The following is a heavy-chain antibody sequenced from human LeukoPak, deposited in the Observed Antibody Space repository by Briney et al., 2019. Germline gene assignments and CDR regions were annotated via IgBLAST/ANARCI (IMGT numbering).Heavy chain of an antibody. D-gene: IGHD3-3*01. J-gene: IGHJ4*02. CDR1: GYTFTACY. V-gene: IGHV1-2*02. CDR2: FYPNSGGT. CDR3: ARDWSVGIRDDY. Sequence: ASVRVSCKASGYTFTACYMRWVRQAPGQGLEWMGWFYPNSGGTNYARKFRGRVTMTRDTSISTAYLELSRVKSDDTAVYYCARDWSVGIRDDYWGQGTLVTVSS.